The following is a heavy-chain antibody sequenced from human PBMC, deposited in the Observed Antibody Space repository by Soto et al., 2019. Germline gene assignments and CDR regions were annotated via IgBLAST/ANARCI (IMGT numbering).Heavy chain of an antibody. V-gene: IGHV3-30*18. Sequence: GGSLRLSCAASGFTFSSYGMHWVRQAPGKGLEWVAVISYDGSNKYYADSVKGRFTISRDNSKNTLYLQMNSLRAEDTAVYYCAKDRYYGSGSCDYWGQGTLVTSPQ. J-gene: IGHJ4*02. CDR3: AKDRYYGSGSCDY. CDR2: ISYDGSNK. CDR1: GFTFSSYG. D-gene: IGHD3-10*01.